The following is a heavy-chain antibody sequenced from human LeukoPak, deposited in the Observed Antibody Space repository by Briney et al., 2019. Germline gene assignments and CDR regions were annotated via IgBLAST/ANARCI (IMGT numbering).Heavy chain of an antibody. J-gene: IGHJ5*02. CDR3: ARNFDMKGFDP. CDR1: GYTFVRHG. V-gene: IGHV1-18*01. D-gene: IGHD3-9*01. Sequence: ASVMVSCKASGYTFVRHGVNWVRQAPGQGLEWMGWISAYDAKTHYAERLQGGVTMTRDISASTVYMELRSLTSDDTAVYYCARNFDMKGFDPWGQGTLVTVSS. CDR2: ISAYDAKT.